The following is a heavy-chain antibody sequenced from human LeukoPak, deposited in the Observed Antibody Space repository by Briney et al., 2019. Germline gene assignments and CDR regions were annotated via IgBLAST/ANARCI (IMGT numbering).Heavy chain of an antibody. CDR1: GGSISSYY. Sequence: SETLSLTCTVSGGSISSYYWSWIRQPPGKGLEWIGYIYYSGSTNYNPSLKSRVTISVDTSKNQFSLKLSSVTAADTAVYYCAKGPPSDRSNLERGLVEPLGQGTLVTVSS. D-gene: IGHD1-1*01. V-gene: IGHV4-59*01. CDR3: AKGPPSDRSNLERGLVEP. CDR2: IYYSGST. J-gene: IGHJ5*02.